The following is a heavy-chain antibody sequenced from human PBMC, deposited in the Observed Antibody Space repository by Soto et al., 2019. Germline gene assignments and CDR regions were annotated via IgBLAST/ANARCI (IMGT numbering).Heavy chain of an antibody. D-gene: IGHD6-19*01. CDR1: GGSISSSSYY. V-gene: IGHV4-39*01. CDR3: ARGLMAVAGTTPIDY. CDR2: IYYSGST. J-gene: IGHJ4*02. Sequence: SETLSLTCTVSGGSISSSSYYWGWIRQPPGKGLEWIGSIYYSGSTYYNPSLKSRVTISVDTSKNQFSLKLSSVTAADTAVYYCARGLMAVAGTTPIDYWGQGTLVTVSS.